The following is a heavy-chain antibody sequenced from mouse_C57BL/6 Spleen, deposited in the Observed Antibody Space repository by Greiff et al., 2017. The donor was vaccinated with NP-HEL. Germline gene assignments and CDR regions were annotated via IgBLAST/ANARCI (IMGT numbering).Heavy chain of an antibody. Sequence: EVQLQESGGGLVKPGGSLKLSCAASGFTFSDYGMHWVRQAPEKGLEWVAYISSGSSTLYYADPVKGRFTITRDNAKNTLFRQMTSLRSEDTAMYYCSREELGRDFDYWGQGTTLTVSS. CDR3: SREELGRDFDY. CDR2: ISSGSSTL. D-gene: IGHD4-1*01. J-gene: IGHJ2*01. CDR1: GFTFSDYG. V-gene: IGHV5-17*01.